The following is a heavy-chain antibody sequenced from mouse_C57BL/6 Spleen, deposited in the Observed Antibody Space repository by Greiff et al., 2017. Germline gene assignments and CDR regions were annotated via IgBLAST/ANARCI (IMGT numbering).Heavy chain of an antibody. CDR2: IDPNSGGT. CDR3: ARNRITTVVATDAMDY. CDR1: GYTFTSYW. D-gene: IGHD1-1*01. V-gene: IGHV1-72*01. Sequence: VQLQQPGAELVKPGASVKLSCKASGYTFTSYWMHWVKQRPGRGLEWIGRIDPNSGGTKYNEKFKSKATLTVDQPSSTAYMQLSSLTSEDSAVYYCARNRITTVVATDAMDYWGQGTSVTVSS. J-gene: IGHJ4*01.